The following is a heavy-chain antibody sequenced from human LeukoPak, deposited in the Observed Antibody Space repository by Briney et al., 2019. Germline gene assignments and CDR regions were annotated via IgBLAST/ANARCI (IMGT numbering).Heavy chain of an antibody. Sequence: PSETLSLTCTVSGGSISDGDYYWSWIRQPPGKGLEWIGYIYYTGTTYYNPSLKSRVAISVDTSKNQFSLNLSSVTAADTAVYYCARDPRRRVALDAFDIWGQGTMVTVSS. J-gene: IGHJ3*02. V-gene: IGHV4-30-4*01. CDR1: GGSISDGDYY. D-gene: IGHD1-14*01. CDR3: ARDPRRRVALDAFDI. CDR2: IYYTGTT.